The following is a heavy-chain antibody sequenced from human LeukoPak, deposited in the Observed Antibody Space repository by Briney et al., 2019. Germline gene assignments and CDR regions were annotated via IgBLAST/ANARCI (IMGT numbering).Heavy chain of an antibody. Sequence: SETLSLTCTVSGGSISSYYWSWIRQPPGKGLEWIGYIYYSGSTNYNPSLKSRVTISVDTSKNQFSLKLSSVTAADTAVYYCARGTIFDDMDVWGQGTTVTVSS. CDR3: ARGTIFDDMDV. CDR1: GGSISSYY. CDR2: IYYSGST. V-gene: IGHV4-59*01. D-gene: IGHD3-3*01. J-gene: IGHJ6*02.